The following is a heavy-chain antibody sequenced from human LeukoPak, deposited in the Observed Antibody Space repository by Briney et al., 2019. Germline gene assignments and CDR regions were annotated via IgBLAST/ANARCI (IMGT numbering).Heavy chain of an antibody. D-gene: IGHD5-18*01. V-gene: IGHV4-34*01. Sequence: SETLSLTCAVYGGSFSGYYWSWIRQPPGKGLEWIGEINHSGSTNYNPSLKSRVTISVDTSENQFSLKLSSVTAADTAVYYCARGPVQLWLPDYWGQGTLVTVSS. CDR3: ARGPVQLWLPDY. CDR1: GGSFSGYY. CDR2: INHSGST. J-gene: IGHJ4*02.